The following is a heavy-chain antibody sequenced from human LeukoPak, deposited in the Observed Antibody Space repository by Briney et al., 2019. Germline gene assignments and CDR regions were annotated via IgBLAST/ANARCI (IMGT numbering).Heavy chain of an antibody. D-gene: IGHD6-13*01. Sequence: PGGSLRLSCTASGFTFGDYAMSWFRQAPGKGLEWVANIKQDGSEKYYVDSVKGRFTISRDNAKNSLYLQMNSLRAEDTAVYYCARDVPAAGLFSGFDYWGQGTLVTVSS. CDR3: ARDVPAAGLFSGFDY. V-gene: IGHV3-7*01. CDR2: IKQDGSEK. CDR1: GFTFGDYA. J-gene: IGHJ4*02.